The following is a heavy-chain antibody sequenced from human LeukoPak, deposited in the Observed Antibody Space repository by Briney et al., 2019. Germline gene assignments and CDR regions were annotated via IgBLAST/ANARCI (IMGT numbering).Heavy chain of an antibody. CDR2: IRHDGSNK. D-gene: IGHD3-22*01. Sequence: GGSLRLSCAASGFTFSSYGMHWVRQAPGKGLEWVAFIRHDGSNKYYTDSVKGRFTISRDNSKSTLYLQMNSLRPEDTAVYYCAKDIAYYYDSSGPLFDNWGQGTLVTVSS. J-gene: IGHJ4*02. CDR3: AKDIAYYYDSSGPLFDN. V-gene: IGHV3-30*02. CDR1: GFTFSSYG.